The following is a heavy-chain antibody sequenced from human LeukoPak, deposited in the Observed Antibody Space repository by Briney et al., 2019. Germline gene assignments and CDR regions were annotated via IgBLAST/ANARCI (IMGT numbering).Heavy chain of an antibody. V-gene: IGHV3-53*01. CDR3: ARELMAQPGSMDV. J-gene: IGHJ6*03. Sequence: PGGSLRLSCAASGFTVSSNYMSWVRQAPGKGLEWVSAIYSGGSTYYADSVKGRFTISRDNSKNTLYLQMNSLRAEDTAVYYCARELMAQPGSMDVWGKGTTVTVSS. CDR1: GFTVSSNY. CDR2: IYSGGST. D-gene: IGHD2-8*01.